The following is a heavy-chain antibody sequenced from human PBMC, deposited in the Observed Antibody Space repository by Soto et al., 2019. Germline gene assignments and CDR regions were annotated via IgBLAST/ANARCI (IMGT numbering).Heavy chain of an antibody. Sequence: QVQLQQWGAGPLRPLETLSLTCGVSGGSFSGYYWAWIRQSPGKGLEWIGEINDRGSINYNPSLKSRVSISVGTSKDHYSLNLSSVTAADTAVYYCAREGHDILTGPPWVWYFDLWGRGTLVTVSS. CDR3: AREGHDILTGPPWVWYFDL. D-gene: IGHD3-9*01. CDR2: INDRGSI. CDR1: GGSFSGYY. J-gene: IGHJ2*01. V-gene: IGHV4-34*01.